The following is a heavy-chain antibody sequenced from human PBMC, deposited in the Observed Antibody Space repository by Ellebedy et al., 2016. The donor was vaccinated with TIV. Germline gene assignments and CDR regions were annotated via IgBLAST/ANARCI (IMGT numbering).Heavy chain of an antibody. V-gene: IGHV3-21*01. Sequence: GGSLRLSXAASGFTFSSYSMNWVRQAPGKGLEWVSSISSSSSYIYYADSVKGRFTISRDNAKNSLYLQMNSLRAEDTAVYYCARVVFDYYMDVWGKGTTVTVSS. CDR1: GFTFSSYS. J-gene: IGHJ6*03. CDR2: ISSSSSYI. CDR3: ARVVFDYYMDV.